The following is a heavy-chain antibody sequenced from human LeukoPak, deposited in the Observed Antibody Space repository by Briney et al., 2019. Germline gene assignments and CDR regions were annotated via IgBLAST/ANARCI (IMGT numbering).Heavy chain of an antibody. J-gene: IGHJ4*02. CDR1: GGSISSYY. Sequence: SETLSLTCTVSGGSISSYYWSWIRQPPGKGLEWIGYIYYSGSTNYNPSLKSRVTISVDKSKNQFSQNLSSLTAADTAVYYCVRGTSGYYLGYFDYWGQGTLITVSS. D-gene: IGHD3-22*01. CDR3: VRGTSGYYLGYFDY. V-gene: IGHV4-59*12. CDR2: IYYSGST.